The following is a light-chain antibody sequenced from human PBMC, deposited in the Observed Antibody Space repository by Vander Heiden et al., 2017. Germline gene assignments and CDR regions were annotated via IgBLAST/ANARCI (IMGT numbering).Light chain of an antibody. CDR1: QSISSY. Sequence: DIQMTQSPPSLSASVGDRVTITCRASQSISSYLNWYQQKPGKAPKLLIYAASSLQSGVPSGFSGSGSGTDFTLTISSLQPEDFATYYCQQSYGTPYTFGQGTKLEIK. CDR3: QQSYGTPYT. V-gene: IGKV1-39*01. J-gene: IGKJ2*01. CDR2: AAS.